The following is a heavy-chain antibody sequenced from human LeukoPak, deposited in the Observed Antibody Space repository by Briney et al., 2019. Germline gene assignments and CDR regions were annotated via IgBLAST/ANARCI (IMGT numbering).Heavy chain of an antibody. CDR1: GDTVSNYG. D-gene: IGHD2-21*01. CDR2: IIPKLGRV. J-gene: IGHJ6*02. Sequence: ASGKVSCKASGDTVSNYGISWVRQAPGQGLEWMGGIIPKLGRVNYAQKFQGRVMITAVESTNTVNMELNSLRSEDTAVYYCAIRHCGGECHPTNYYYCGIHVWGQGTTVTVSS. CDR3: AIRHCGGECHPTNYYYCGIHV. V-gene: IGHV1-69*13.